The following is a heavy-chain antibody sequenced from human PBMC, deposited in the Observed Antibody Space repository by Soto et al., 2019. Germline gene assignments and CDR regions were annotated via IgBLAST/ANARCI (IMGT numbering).Heavy chain of an antibody. CDR3: AKDRGLVLSFYFDY. D-gene: IGHD6-19*01. V-gene: IGHV3-9*01. Sequence: EVQLVESGGGLVQPGRSLRLSCAASGFTFDYYAMHWVRPAPGKGLEWVSGISWNSGSIGYADSVKGRFTISRDNAKNSLYLQMNRLRAEDTALYYCAKDRGLVLSFYFDYWGQGTLVTVSS. J-gene: IGHJ4*02. CDR1: GFTFDYYA. CDR2: ISWNSGSI.